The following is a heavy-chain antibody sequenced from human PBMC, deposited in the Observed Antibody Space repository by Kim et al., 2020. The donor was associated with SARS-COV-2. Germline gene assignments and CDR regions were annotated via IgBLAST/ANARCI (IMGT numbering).Heavy chain of an antibody. J-gene: IGHJ6*02. CDR2: ISYDGSNK. CDR3: ARDLYSSSWYTQPYYYYGMDV. V-gene: IGHV3-33*05. D-gene: IGHD6-13*01. CDR1: GFTFSSYG. Sequence: GGSLRLSCAASGFTFSSYGMHWVRQAPGKGLEWVAVISYDGSNKYYADSVKGRFTISRDNSKNTLYLQMNSLRAEDTAVYYCARDLYSSSWYTQPYYYYGMDVWGQGTTVTVSS.